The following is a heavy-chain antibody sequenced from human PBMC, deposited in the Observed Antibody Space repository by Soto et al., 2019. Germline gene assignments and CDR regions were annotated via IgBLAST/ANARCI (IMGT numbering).Heavy chain of an antibody. CDR2: ISAYNGNR. J-gene: IGHJ5*02. CDR1: GYTFTSYG. CDR3: ARADMCRVWFDP. V-gene: IGHV1-18*01. Sequence: QVQLVQSGAEVKKPGASVKVSCKASGYTFTSYGISWVRQAPGQGLEWMGWISAYNGNRNYAQKLQGRVTMATATSTSTAYVELRSLRCEDPAVCYCARADMCRVWFDPWGQGTVVTVSS. D-gene: IGHD2-15*01.